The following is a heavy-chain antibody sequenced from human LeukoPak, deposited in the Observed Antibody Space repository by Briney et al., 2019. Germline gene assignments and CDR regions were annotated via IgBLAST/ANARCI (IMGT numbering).Heavy chain of an antibody. J-gene: IGHJ3*02. CDR2: IYHSGST. Sequence: SETLSLTCAVSGYSISSGYYWGWIRQPPGKGLEWIGSIYHSGSTYYNPSLKSRVTISADTSKNQFSLRLSSVTAADTAVYYCARRLRDDYGDYVYAFDIWGQGTMVTVSS. D-gene: IGHD4-17*01. CDR3: ARRLRDDYGDYVYAFDI. V-gene: IGHV4-38-2*01. CDR1: GYSISSGYY.